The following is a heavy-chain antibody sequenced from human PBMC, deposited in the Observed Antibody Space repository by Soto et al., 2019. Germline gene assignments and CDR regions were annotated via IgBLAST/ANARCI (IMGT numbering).Heavy chain of an antibody. CDR3: ARVPDY. J-gene: IGHJ4*02. V-gene: IGHV4-59*08. CDR1: GGSISSYY. CDR2: IYYSGTT. Sequence: PSETLSLTCTVSGGSISSYYWSWIRQPPGRGLEWIGYIYYSGTTSYNPSLRSRVTISVDTSKNQFSLKLSSVTAADTAVYYCARVPDYWGQGTLVTVSS. D-gene: IGHD2-2*01.